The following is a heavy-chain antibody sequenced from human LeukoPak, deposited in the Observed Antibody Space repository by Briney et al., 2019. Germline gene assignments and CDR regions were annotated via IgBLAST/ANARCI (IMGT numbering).Heavy chain of an antibody. V-gene: IGHV5-51*01. CDR1: GYSFTSYW. D-gene: IGHD2-15*01. CDR2: IYPGDSDT. Sequence: GESLKISCKGSGYSFTSYWIGWVRQMPGKGLEWMGIIYPGDSDTRYSPSFQGQVTISADKSISTAYLQWSSLKASDTAMYYCARSGGGYCSGGGCYSGDNWFDPWGQGTLVTVSS. CDR3: ARSGGGYCSGGGCYSGDNWFDP. J-gene: IGHJ5*02.